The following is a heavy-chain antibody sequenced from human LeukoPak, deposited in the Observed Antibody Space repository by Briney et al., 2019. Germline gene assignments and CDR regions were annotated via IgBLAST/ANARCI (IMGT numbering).Heavy chain of an antibody. Sequence: GGSLRLSCEVSGFTSSSYWMNWVRQAPGKGLEWVANIKQDGSDKYYVDSVKGRFTISRDNAKNSLYLQMNSLRAEDTAVYYCAIIPRAAAGPSARSPFHYWGQGTLVTVSS. J-gene: IGHJ4*02. CDR2: IKQDGSDK. CDR3: AIIPRAAAGPSARSPFHY. D-gene: IGHD6-13*01. CDR1: GFTSSSYW. V-gene: IGHV3-7*01.